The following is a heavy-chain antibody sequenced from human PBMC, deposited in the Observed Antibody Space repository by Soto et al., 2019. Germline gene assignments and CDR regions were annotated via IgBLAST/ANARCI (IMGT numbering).Heavy chain of an antibody. V-gene: IGHV4-39*01. CDR1: GGSISSSRYY. J-gene: IGHJ4*02. Sequence: QLQLQESGPGLVRPSETLSLTCTVSGGSISSSRYYWGWIRQPPGKGLEWIGSIYHDGDIFYNPSLKSRVTTSVATSKNQFSLKLRSVTAADTAVYYCADGRPEDYFDNWGQGTLVTVSS. CDR2: IYHDGDI. CDR3: ADGRPEDYFDN. D-gene: IGHD6-6*01.